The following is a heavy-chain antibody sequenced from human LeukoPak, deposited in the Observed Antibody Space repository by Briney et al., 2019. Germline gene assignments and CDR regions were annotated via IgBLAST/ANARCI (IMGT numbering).Heavy chain of an antibody. V-gene: IGHV4-61*02. CDR1: GASLSSGGYY. D-gene: IGHD4-11*01. J-gene: IGHJ5*02. CDR3: ARTSTVTTAFDP. Sequence: SGTLSLTCTVSGASLSSGGYYWSWLRQPAGKGLEWIGRIYTGGSTNYSPSLKSRVTISLDTSENQFSLKLTSVTAADMAVYYCARTSTVTTAFDPWGQGTLVTVSS. CDR2: IYTGGST.